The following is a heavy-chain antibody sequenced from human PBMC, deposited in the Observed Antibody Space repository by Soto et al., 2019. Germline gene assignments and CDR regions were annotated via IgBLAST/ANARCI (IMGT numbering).Heavy chain of an antibody. Sequence: QVQVVESGGGLVKPGGSLRLSCAASGFTFSDYYMNWIRQAPGKGLEWVSYISSSSDYTKYADSVKGRFTISRDNAKSSLYLQMNSLRAEDTAVYYCARGGVRGTTSRGQVYNWGQGTLVTVFS. CDR2: ISSSSDYT. V-gene: IGHV3-11*06. J-gene: IGHJ4*02. CDR3: ARGGVRGTTSRGQVYN. CDR1: GFTFSDYY. D-gene: IGHD1-7*01.